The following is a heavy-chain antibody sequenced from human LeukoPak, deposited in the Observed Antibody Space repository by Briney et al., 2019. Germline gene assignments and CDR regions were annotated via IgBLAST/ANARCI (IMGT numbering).Heavy chain of an antibody. V-gene: IGHV3-48*01. CDR2: ISSSSSTI. CDR1: GFTFSSYS. D-gene: IGHD4-17*01. Sequence: PGGSLRLSCAASGFTFSSYSMNWVRQAPGKGLEWVSYISSSSSTIYYADSVKGRFTISRDNAKNSLYLQMNSLRAEDTAVYYCARDSGTTDYGDYDYNWFDPWGQGTLVTVSS. CDR3: ARDSGTTDYGDYDYNWFDP. J-gene: IGHJ5*02.